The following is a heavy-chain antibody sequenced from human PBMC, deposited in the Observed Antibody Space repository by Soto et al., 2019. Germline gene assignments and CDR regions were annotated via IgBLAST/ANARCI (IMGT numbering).Heavy chain of an antibody. CDR1: GASINSSSYY. D-gene: IGHD2-2*02. Sequence: QLQLQESAPGLVKPSETLSLTCSVPGASINSSSYYWVWIRQPPGKGLEWIATIYYSGSTYYTPSLKIPPTISIDTSKTQFSLRLKSVTAADSGVYYCESLRLYTYTNGLDVWGQGTTVTVSS. J-gene: IGHJ6*02. CDR2: IYYSGST. V-gene: IGHV4-39*01. CDR3: ESLRLYTYTNGLDV.